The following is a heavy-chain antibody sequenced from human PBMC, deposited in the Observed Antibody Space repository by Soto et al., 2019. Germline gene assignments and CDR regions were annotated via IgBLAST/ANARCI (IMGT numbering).Heavy chain of an antibody. CDR2: IYYSGST. CDR3: ARDRRYSSSSQSFDY. Sequence: PSETLSLTCSVSGASISSYYWSWIRQPPGKGLEWIGYIYYSGSTNYNPSLKSRVSISVDTSKNQFSLKLTSVTAADTAVYYCARDRRYSSSSQSFDYWGQGTQVTVSS. D-gene: IGHD6-6*01. J-gene: IGHJ4*02. CDR1: GASISSYY. V-gene: IGHV4-59*01.